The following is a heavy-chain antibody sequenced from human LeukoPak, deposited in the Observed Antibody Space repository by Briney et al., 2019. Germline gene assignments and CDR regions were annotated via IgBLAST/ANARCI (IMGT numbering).Heavy chain of an antibody. V-gene: IGHV3-30*02. CDR1: GFTFSSYG. Sequence: PGGSLRLSCAASGFTFSSYGMHWVRQAPGKGLEWVAFIRYDGSNKYYADSVKGRFTISRDNSKNTLYLQMNSLRAEDTAVYYCARDLDNWNERAFDIWGQGTMVTVSS. CDR2: IRYDGSNK. J-gene: IGHJ3*02. D-gene: IGHD1-20*01. CDR3: ARDLDNWNERAFDI.